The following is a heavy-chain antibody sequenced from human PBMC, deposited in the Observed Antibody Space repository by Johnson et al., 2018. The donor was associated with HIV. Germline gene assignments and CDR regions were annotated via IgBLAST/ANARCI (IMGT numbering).Heavy chain of an antibody. V-gene: IGHV3-7*01. CDR2: IKQDGREK. Sequence: VQLVESGGGVVRPGGSLRLSCAASGFTFDDNWMGWVRQAPGKGLEWVANIKQDGREKYYVDSVKGRFTISRDNAKNSLYLQMNSLRAEDTAVYYCARSSGSYLDDAFDIWGQGTMVTVSS. D-gene: IGHD1-26*01. J-gene: IGHJ3*02. CDR1: GFTFDDNW. CDR3: ARSSGSYLDDAFDI.